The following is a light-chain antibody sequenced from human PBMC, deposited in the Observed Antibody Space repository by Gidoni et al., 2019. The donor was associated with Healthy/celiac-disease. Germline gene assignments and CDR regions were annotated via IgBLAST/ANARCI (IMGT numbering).Light chain of an antibody. CDR2: DVS. CDR1: QSLLHSDGTNY. J-gene: IGKJ2*01. V-gene: IGKV2D-29*01. CDR3: MQSIQIPYT. Sequence: DIVMTPTPLSLSVTPGQPSSISCTSRQSLLHSDGTNYLYWYLQKPGQPPQLLIYDVSNRFSGVPDRFSGRGSGTDFTLKISRVEAEDVGVYYCMQSIQIPYTFGQXTKLEIK.